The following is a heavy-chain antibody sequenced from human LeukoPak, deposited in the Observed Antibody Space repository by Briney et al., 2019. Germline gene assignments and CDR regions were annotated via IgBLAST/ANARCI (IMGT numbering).Heavy chain of an antibody. V-gene: IGHV3-15*07. CDR3: TTGYEVCSGGSCYYFDY. J-gene: IGHJ4*02. D-gene: IGHD2-15*01. CDR2: IKSKTDGGTT. CDR1: GFTFSNAW. Sequence: GGSLRLSCAASGFTFSNAWMNWVRQAPGKGLEWVGRIKSKTDGGTTDYAAPVKGRFTISRDDSKNTLYLQMNSLKTEDTAVYYCTTGYEVCSGGSCYYFDYWGQGTLVTVSS.